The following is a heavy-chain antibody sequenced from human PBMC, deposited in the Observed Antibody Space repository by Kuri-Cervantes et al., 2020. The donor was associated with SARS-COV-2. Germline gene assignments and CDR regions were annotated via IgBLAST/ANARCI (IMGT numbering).Heavy chain of an antibody. Sequence: SETLSLTCAVSGYSISSRYYWAWIRQSPGKGLEWIGTIYHRGSTYYNPSLKSRLTISVDTSKNQFSLQLNSVTPEDTAVYYCARDSGTGDAFDIWGQGTMVTVSS. V-gene: IGHV4-38-2*02. J-gene: IGHJ3*02. CDR3: ARDSGTGDAFDI. CDR1: GYSISSRYY. D-gene: IGHD1-1*01. CDR2: IYHRGST.